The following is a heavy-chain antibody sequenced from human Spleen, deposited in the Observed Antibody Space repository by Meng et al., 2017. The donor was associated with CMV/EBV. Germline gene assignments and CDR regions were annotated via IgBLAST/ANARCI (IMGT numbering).Heavy chain of an antibody. Sequence: GESLKISCAASGFTFSKIGNYAMTWVRQAPGKGLEWVGRIKSKTDGGTTDYAAPVKGRFTISRDDSKNTLYLQMNSLKTEDTAVYYCTTLDLGYCSSTCPPVYWGQETLVTVSS. CDR2: IKSKTDGGTT. J-gene: IGHJ4*02. D-gene: IGHD2-2*01. V-gene: IGHV3-15*01. CDR3: TTLDLGYCSSTCPPVY. CDR1: GFTFSKIG.